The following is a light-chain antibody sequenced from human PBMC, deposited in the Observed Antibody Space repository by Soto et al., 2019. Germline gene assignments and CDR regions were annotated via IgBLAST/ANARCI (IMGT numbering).Light chain of an antibody. V-gene: IGKV3-20*01. J-gene: IGKJ5*01. CDR1: QSVSSSY. CDR3: QQYGSSPPIT. CDR2: GAS. Sequence: EIVLTQSPGTLSLSPGERVTLSCRASQSVSSSYLAWYQQKPDQAPRLLIYGASSRATGIPDRFSGSGSGTDFTLTISRLEPEDFAVYYCQQYGSSPPITFGQGTRLEIK.